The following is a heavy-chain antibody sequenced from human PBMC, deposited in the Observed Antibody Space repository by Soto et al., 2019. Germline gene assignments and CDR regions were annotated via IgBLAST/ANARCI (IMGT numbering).Heavy chain of an antibody. CDR3: ASHDIFYGSVSYYPVFYFDY. CDR1: GGSISSSSYY. V-gene: IGHV4-39*01. D-gene: IGHD3-10*01. CDR2: INYSRST. Sequence: SETLSLTCTVSGGSISSSSYYWVWIRQPPGMGLVWIGSINYSRSTYYNPSLKSRVTISVDTYKNQFSLKLSPVTAAAAAVYYGASHDIFYGSVSYYPVFYFDYWGQGTLVNVPS. J-gene: IGHJ4*02.